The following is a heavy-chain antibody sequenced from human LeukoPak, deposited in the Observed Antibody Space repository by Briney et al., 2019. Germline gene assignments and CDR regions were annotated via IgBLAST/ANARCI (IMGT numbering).Heavy chain of an antibody. CDR2: IKQHGSEK. D-gene: IGHD3-3*01. CDR3: ARDHGTNDFWSGFYAH. Sequence: PGGSLRLSCAASGFTFSSYWMSWVRQAPGKGLEWVANIKQHGSEKYYVDSVKGRFTISRDDAQNSMHLQMNSLRAEDTAVYYCARDHGTNDFWSGFYAHWGQGVLVTVSS. CDR1: GFTFSSYW. V-gene: IGHV3-7*01. J-gene: IGHJ4*02.